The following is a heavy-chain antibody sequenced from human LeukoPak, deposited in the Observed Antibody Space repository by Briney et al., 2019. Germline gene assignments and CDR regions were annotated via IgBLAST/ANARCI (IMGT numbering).Heavy chain of an antibody. V-gene: IGHV4-59*01. J-gene: IGHJ4*02. CDR1: GGSISSYY. Sequence: RPSETLSLTCTVSGGSISSYYWSWLRQPPGKGLEWIGYIYYRGSTNYNPSLKSRVTISVDTSKNQFSLKLSSVTAADTAVYYCARGSHYSSGTLTWGQGTLVTVSS. CDR2: IYYRGST. D-gene: IGHD3-22*01. CDR3: ARGSHYSSGTLT.